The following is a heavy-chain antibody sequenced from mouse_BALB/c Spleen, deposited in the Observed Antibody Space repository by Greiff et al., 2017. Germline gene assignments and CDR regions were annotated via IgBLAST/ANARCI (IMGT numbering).Heavy chain of an antibody. V-gene: IGHV5-6-5*01. CDR3: ARGQDYGSSYWFAY. Sequence: EVNLVESGGGLVKPGGSLKLSCAASGFTFSSYAMSWVRQTPEKRLEWVASISSGGSTYYPDSVKGRFTISRDNARNILYLQMSSLRSEDTAMYYCARGQDYGSSYWFAYWGQGTLVTVSA. CDR1: GFTFSSYA. CDR2: ISSGGST. J-gene: IGHJ3*01. D-gene: IGHD1-1*01.